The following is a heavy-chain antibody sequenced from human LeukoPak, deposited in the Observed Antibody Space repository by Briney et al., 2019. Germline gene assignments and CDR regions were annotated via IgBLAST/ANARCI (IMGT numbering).Heavy chain of an antibody. CDR2: VKSDGTYT. J-gene: IGHJ4*02. D-gene: IGHD1-14*01. CDR1: GFTFSSYW. Sequence: PGGSLRLSCAASGFTFSSYWMHWVRQPPGKGLMYVSRVKSDGTYTSYADPVKGRFTMSRDNPKNTLYLQMNSLRAEDTAVYYCARTSEGGYFDYWGQGAVVTVSS. CDR3: ARTSEGGYFDY. V-gene: IGHV3-74*01.